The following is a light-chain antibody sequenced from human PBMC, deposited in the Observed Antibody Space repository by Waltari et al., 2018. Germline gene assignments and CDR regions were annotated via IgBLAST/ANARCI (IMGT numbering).Light chain of an antibody. CDR1: NIGSYS. CDR3: QVWHPDIDPGV. Sequence: SYVLTQPPSVSVAPGETARITCGGDNIGSYSVHWYQQKTRQAPVLVIFYDSDRPSWIPARCSGSNSGNTATLTITSVEAGDEARYYCQVWHPDIDPGVFGTGTEVTVL. CDR2: YDS. V-gene: IGLV3-21*04. J-gene: IGLJ1*01.